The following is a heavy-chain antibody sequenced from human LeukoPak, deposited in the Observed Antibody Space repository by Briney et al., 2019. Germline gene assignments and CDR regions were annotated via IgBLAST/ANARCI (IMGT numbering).Heavy chain of an antibody. Sequence: GGSLRLSCAASGFTFSTYAMSWVRQAPGKGLEWVSAIGGSGGSTYYADSVKGRFTISRDNSKNTLYLQMNSLRAEDTAVYYCAIGYCSSTSCFDYWGQGTLVTVSS. CDR2: IGGSGGST. V-gene: IGHV3-23*01. J-gene: IGHJ4*02. CDR1: GFTFSTYA. CDR3: AIGYCSSTSCFDY. D-gene: IGHD2-2*01.